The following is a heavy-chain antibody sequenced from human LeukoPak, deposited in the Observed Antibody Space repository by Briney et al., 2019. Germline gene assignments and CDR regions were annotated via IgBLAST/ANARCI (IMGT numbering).Heavy chain of an antibody. Sequence: ASVRVSCKASGYTFTSCYMHWVRQAPGQGLEWMGIINPSGGSTTYAQQFQGRVTMTRDTSTSTIYMELIRLRSEDTAVYYCARDTLTGYPMNLLDFWGQGTLVTVS. V-gene: IGHV1-46*01. CDR1: GYTFTSCY. CDR2: INPSGGST. CDR3: ARDTLTGYPMNLLDF. D-gene: IGHD3-9*01. J-gene: IGHJ4*02.